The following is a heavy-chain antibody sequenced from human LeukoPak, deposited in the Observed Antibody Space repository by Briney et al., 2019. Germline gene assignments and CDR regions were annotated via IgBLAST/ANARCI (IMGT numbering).Heavy chain of an antibody. CDR3: ATEITMIINGPRSYYDY. V-gene: IGHV3-23*01. CDR2: ISGGGSST. CDR1: GFTFSSYA. D-gene: IGHD3-22*01. Sequence: PGGSLRLSCAASGFTFSSYAMSWVRQAPGKGLEWVSAISGGGSSTYYADSVKGRFTISRDNSKNTLYLQMNSLRAEDTAVYYCATEITMIINGPRSYYDYWGQGTLVTVSS. J-gene: IGHJ4*02.